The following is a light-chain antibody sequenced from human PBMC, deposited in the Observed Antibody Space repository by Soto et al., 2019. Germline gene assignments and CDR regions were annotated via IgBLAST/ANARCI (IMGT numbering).Light chain of an antibody. Sequence: EIVMTQSPATLSVSPGERATLSCRASQSVNSNLAWYQQKPGQAPRLLIYAASTRATGIPARFSGSGSGTDFTLTISSLEPEDFAVYYCQQRSNWLPITFGQGTRLEIK. CDR2: AAS. J-gene: IGKJ5*01. V-gene: IGKV3-11*01. CDR1: QSVNSN. CDR3: QQRSNWLPIT.